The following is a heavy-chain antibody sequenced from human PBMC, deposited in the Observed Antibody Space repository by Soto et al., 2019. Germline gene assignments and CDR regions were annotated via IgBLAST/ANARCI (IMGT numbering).Heavy chain of an antibody. J-gene: IGHJ4*02. CDR3: AKDGGSVCSGGTCYFQAPDY. CDR1: GFTFSSYA. D-gene: IGHD2-15*01. Sequence: EVQLLESGGGLVQPGGSLRLSCAASGFTFSSYAMSWVRQAPGTGLEWVSGIDGSGRNTYYADSVKGRFTISRDNSKNTLSGQMDSLRVEDTALYYCAKDGGSVCSGGTCYFQAPDYWGQGTLVTVSS. CDR2: IDGSGRNT. V-gene: IGHV3-23*01.